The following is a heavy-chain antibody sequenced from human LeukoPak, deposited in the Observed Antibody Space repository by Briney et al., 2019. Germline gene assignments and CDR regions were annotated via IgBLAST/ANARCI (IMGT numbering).Heavy chain of an antibody. J-gene: IGHJ4*02. CDR2: INRDGSYT. V-gene: IGHV3-74*01. D-gene: IGHD6-6*01. Sequence: GGSLRLSCTASGFSFSSYWMHWVRQAPGKGLVWASRINRDGSYTTYADSVKGRFTISRDNAKNTLYLQMNSLRAEDTAVYYCARHEGSSSYVRGFDYWGQGTLVTVSS. CDR3: ARHEGSSSYVRGFDY. CDR1: GFSFSSYW.